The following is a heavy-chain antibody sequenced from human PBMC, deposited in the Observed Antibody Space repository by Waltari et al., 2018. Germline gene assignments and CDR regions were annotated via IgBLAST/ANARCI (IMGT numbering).Heavy chain of an antibody. CDR1: GYTFSSYD. Sequence: QVQLVQSGAEVKKPGASVKVSCKASGYTFSSYDMNWVRQATGQGFEWMGWMNPNSGNTGYAQKFQGRVTITRNTSISTAYMELSSLRADDTAVYYCARVYCSGGSCYSYFDYWGQGTLVTVSS. CDR2: MNPNSGNT. D-gene: IGHD2-15*01. J-gene: IGHJ4*02. V-gene: IGHV1-8*03. CDR3: ARVYCSGGSCYSYFDY.